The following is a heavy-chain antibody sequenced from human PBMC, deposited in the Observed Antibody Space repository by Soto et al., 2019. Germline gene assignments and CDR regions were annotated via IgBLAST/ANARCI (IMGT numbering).Heavy chain of an antibody. CDR2: ISGDSRTK. CDR1: GFTFSSHS. J-gene: IGHJ3*01. V-gene: IGHV3-48*01. Sequence: EVQLVESGGDLEQPGGSLRLSCSASGFTFSSHSMNWVRQAPGKGVEWLLCISGDSRTKYYADSVKGRFTISTDNANYSLYLHLNSLGAEDTAVYYCARGIAGAGGAFDVWGQGTVVTVSS. D-gene: IGHD2-8*02. CDR3: ARGIAGAGGAFDV.